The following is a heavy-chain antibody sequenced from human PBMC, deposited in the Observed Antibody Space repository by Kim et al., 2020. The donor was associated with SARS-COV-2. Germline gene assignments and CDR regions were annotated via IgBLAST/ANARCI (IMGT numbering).Heavy chain of an antibody. V-gene: IGHV1-69*13. CDR3: ARVLNGWGSSCPWFDP. CDR1: GGTFSSYA. Sequence: SVKVSCKASGGTFSSYAISWVRQAPGQGLEWMGGIIPIFGTANYAQKFQGRVTITADESTSTAYMELSSLRSEDTAVYYCARVLNGWGSSCPWFDPWGQGTLVTVSS. J-gene: IGHJ5*02. CDR2: IIPIFGTA. D-gene: IGHD6-13*01.